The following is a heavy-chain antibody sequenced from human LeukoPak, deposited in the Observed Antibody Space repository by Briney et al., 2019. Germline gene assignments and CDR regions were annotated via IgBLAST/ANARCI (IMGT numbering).Heavy chain of an antibody. CDR1: GFTFSSYW. Sequence: GSLRLSCAASGFTFSSYWMHWVRQGPGKGLVWVSRIYSDGSRTTYADSVKGRFTISRDNAKNSLYLQMNSLRAEDTAVYYCARDVSGWYRDYFDYWGQGTLVTVSS. D-gene: IGHD6-19*01. CDR3: ARDVSGWYRDYFDY. J-gene: IGHJ4*02. CDR2: IYSDGSRT. V-gene: IGHV3-74*01.